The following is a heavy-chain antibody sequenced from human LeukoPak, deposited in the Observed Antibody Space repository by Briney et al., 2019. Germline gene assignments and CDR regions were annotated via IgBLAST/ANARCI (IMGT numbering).Heavy chain of an antibody. Sequence: GRSLRLACAASGFTCSSYSMNCVRQAPGKGLEWVSSISSSSSYIYSADSVKGRFTITRDNAKNSLYLQMNSLRAEDTAVYYCASEACGVATPTDAFDIWGQGTMLTVSS. CDR3: ASEACGVATPTDAFDI. CDR2: ISSSSSYI. D-gene: IGHD5-12*01. J-gene: IGHJ3*02. CDR1: GFTCSSYS. V-gene: IGHV3-21*01.